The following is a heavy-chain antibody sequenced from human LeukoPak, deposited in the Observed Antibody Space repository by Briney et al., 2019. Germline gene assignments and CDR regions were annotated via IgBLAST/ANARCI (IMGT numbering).Heavy chain of an antibody. Sequence: GGSLRLSCAASGFTFSSYWMSWVRQAPGKGLEWVANIKQDGSEKYNVDSVKGRFTISRDNAKNSLYLQMNSLRAEDTAVYYCARNRYSGSYGVDYWGQGTLVTVSS. D-gene: IGHD1-26*01. J-gene: IGHJ4*02. CDR1: GFTFSSYW. CDR2: IKQDGSEK. V-gene: IGHV3-7*05. CDR3: ARNRYSGSYGVDY.